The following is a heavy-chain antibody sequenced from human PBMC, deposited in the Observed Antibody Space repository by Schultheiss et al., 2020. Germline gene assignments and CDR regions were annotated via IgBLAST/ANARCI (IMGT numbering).Heavy chain of an antibody. V-gene: IGHV3-11*05. D-gene: IGHD2-21*02. J-gene: IGHJ4*02. CDR3: ARGYVVTAILGAGY. Sequence: GGSLRLSCAASGFTFSDYYMSWIRQAPGKGLEWVSYISSSSSYTNYADSVKGRFTISRDNAKNSLYLQMNSLRAEDTAVYYCARGYVVTAILGAGYWGQGTLVTVSS. CDR2: ISSSSSYT. CDR1: GFTFSDYY.